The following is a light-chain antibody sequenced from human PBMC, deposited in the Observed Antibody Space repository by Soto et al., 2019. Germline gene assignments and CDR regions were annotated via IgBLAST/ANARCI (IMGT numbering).Light chain of an antibody. CDR3: QQYKSIRT. V-gene: IGKV1-5*01. CDR1: QSISTW. CDR2: DAS. Sequence: DIHMTQSPSTLSASVGYRFTITCRASQSISTWLAWYQQKPGKAPKLLIYDASTLESGVPSRFSGSGSGTEFTLTLSRLQTDDFATYYCQQYKSIRTFAQGPKVDIK. J-gene: IGKJ1*01.